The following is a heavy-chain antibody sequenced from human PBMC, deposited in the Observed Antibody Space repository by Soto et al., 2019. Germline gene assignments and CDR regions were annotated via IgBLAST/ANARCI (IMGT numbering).Heavy chain of an antibody. CDR3: ARHSSGFAAFDI. J-gene: IGHJ3*02. V-gene: IGHV5-51*01. CDR2: IYPDDSDT. D-gene: IGHD3-22*01. CDR1: GYSFTSYW. Sequence: GESLKISCKGSGYSFTSYWIAWVRQMPGKGLEWMGIIYPDDSDTRYSPSFQDQVTISADKSISTAFLQWSSLKASDTAMYYCARHSSGFAAFDIRGQGTMVTVSS.